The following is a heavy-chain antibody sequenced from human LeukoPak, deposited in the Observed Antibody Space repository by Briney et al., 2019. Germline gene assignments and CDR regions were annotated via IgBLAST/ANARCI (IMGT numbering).Heavy chain of an antibody. Sequence: PSETLSLTCAVYGVSFSGYYWSCIRQPPGKGLEWIGELNHSGSTNYNPSLKSRDTISGDTPKNQFSLKLSSVTAADTAVYYCARGVLLWFGELSTSRFQSPYYIDYWGQGTLVTVSS. CDR1: GVSFSGYY. CDR3: ARGVLLWFGELSTSRFQSPYYIDY. D-gene: IGHD3-10*01. J-gene: IGHJ4*02. CDR2: LNHSGST. V-gene: IGHV4-34*01.